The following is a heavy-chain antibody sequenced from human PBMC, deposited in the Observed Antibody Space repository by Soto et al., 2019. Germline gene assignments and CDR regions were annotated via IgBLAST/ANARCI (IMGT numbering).Heavy chain of an antibody. Sequence: SETLSLTCSVSGASINAYYWSWIRQPPGKGLEWMGYIYYRGSTNYNPSLMSRVTMSLATSKIRFSLMLISVTAADTAVYYCASLRHHYDNSGYQFYFDYWGQGALVTVSS. V-gene: IGHV4-59*01. CDR3: ASLRHHYDNSGYQFYFDY. CDR1: GASINAYY. D-gene: IGHD3-22*01. J-gene: IGHJ4*02. CDR2: IYYRGST.